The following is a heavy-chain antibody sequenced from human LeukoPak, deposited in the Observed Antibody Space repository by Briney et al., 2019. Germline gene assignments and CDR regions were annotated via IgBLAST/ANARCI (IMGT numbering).Heavy chain of an antibody. Sequence: SETLSLTCTVSGGSISGSSYYWGWIRQPPGKGLEWIGSIYYSGSTYYNPSLKSRVTISVDTSKNQFSLKLSSVTAADTAVYYCARERAHCSSTSCPRNYFDYWGQGTLVTVSS. CDR3: ARERAHCSSTSCPRNYFDY. CDR2: IYYSGST. J-gene: IGHJ4*02. D-gene: IGHD2-2*01. CDR1: GGSISGSSYY. V-gene: IGHV4-39*07.